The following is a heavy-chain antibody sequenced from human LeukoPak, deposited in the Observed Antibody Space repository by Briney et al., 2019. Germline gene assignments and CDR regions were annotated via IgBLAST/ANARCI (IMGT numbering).Heavy chain of an antibody. V-gene: IGHV3-64*01. J-gene: IGHJ5*02. CDR1: GFTFSNYP. Sequence: GGSLRLSCAASGFTFSNYPIHWVREAPGTGLEFVSSIHSNGISTYYGNSVKGRFTVSRDNSKNTVYLQMGSLREEDMAVYYCARTQQWLATGGWYWFDTWGQGTLVTVSS. CDR3: ARTQQWLATGGWYWFDT. CDR2: IHSNGIST. D-gene: IGHD6-19*01.